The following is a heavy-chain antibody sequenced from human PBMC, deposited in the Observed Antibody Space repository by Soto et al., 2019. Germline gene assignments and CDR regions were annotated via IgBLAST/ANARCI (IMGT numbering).Heavy chain of an antibody. V-gene: IGHV3-30*18. D-gene: IGHD3-22*01. CDR1: GFTFSSYG. J-gene: IGHJ4*02. CDR2: ISYDGSNK. Sequence: GGSLRLSCAASGFTFSSYGMHWVRQAPGKGLEWVAVISYDGSNKYYADSVKGRFTISRDNSKNTLYLQMNSLRAEDTAVYYCAKDRGTEGDYYDSSGYYSARPLDYWGQGTLVTVSS. CDR3: AKDRGTEGDYYDSSGYYSARPLDY.